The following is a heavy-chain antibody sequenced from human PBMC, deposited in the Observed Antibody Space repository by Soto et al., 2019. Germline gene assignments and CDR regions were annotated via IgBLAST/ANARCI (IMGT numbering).Heavy chain of an antibody. CDR2: IYHSGST. V-gene: IGHV4-4*02. Sequence: ETLSLTCAVSGGSIRSANWWSWVRQPPGKGLEWIGEIYHSGSTNYNPSLKGRVAISVDKSKNQFSLKLNSVTAADTAVYYCARALGSSWSFDPWGQGTLVTVSS. D-gene: IGHD6-13*01. J-gene: IGHJ5*02. CDR1: GGSIRSANW. CDR3: ARALGSSWSFDP.